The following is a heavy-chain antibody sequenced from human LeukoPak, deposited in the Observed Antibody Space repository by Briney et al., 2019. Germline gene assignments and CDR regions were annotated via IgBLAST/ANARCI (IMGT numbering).Heavy chain of an antibody. V-gene: IGHV3-21*01. D-gene: IGHD3-22*01. CDR3: ASSRYDSSGYYGIIGY. J-gene: IGHJ4*02. Sequence: PGGSLRLSCAASGFTFSSYSMNWVRQAPGKGLEWVSSISRSSNYKYYADSVKGRFTISRDNAKNSLYLQMNSLRAGDTALYYCASSRYDSSGYYGIIGYWGQGTLVTVSS. CDR2: ISRSSNYK. CDR1: GFTFSSYS.